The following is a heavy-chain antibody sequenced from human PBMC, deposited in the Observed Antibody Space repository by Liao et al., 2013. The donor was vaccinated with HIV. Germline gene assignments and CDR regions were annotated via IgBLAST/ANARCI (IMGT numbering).Heavy chain of an antibody. J-gene: IGHJ4*02. D-gene: IGHD6-19*01. CDR3: ASPNSSGWRFDY. Sequence: QVQLLESGPGLVKPSQTLSLTCTVFGGSISSGDYYWSWIRQPPGKGLEWIGYIYYSGNTYYNPSLKSRVTISVDTSKNQFSLKLTSVTAADTALYYCASPNSSGWRFDYWGQGTLVTVSS. CDR1: GGSISSGDYY. V-gene: IGHV4-30-4*08. CDR2: IYYSGNT.